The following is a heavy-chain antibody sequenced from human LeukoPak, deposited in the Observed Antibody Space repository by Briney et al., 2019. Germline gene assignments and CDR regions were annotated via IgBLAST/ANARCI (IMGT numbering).Heavy chain of an antibody. CDR1: GYTFTGYY. D-gene: IGHD2-21*02. CDR3: ARDLLAYCGGDCYSYSIAFDI. J-gene: IGHJ3*02. CDR2: INPNSGGT. Sequence: ASVKVSCKASGYTFTGYYMHWVRQAPVQGLEWMGWINPNSGGTNYAQKFQGRVTMTRDTSTSTAYMELSRLRSDDTAVYYCARDLLAYCGGDCYSYSIAFDIWGQGTMVTVSS. V-gene: IGHV1-2*02.